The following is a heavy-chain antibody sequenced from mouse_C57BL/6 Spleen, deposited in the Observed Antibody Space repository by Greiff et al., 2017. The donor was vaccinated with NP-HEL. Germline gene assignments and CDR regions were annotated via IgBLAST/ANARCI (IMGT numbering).Heavy chain of an antibody. J-gene: IGHJ4*01. CDR1: GYTFTDYY. D-gene: IGHD1-1*01. CDR3: ARRGYYGSSPYYDMDY. V-gene: IGHV1-75*01. Sequence: QVQLQQSGPELVKPGASVKISCKASGYTFTDYYINWVKQRPGQGLEWIGWIFPGSGSTNYNEKFKSKATLTVDKSSSTAYMQLSSLTSEDSAVYYCARRGYYGSSPYYDMDYWGQGTSVTVSS. CDR2: IFPGSGST.